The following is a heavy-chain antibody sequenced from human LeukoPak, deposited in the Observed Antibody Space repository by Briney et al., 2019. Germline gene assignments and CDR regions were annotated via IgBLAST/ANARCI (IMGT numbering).Heavy chain of an antibody. J-gene: IGHJ4*02. CDR2: IYTSGST. CDR3: AAGLEYYDSSGYYYPAY. D-gene: IGHD3-22*01. V-gene: IGHV4-61*02. Sequence: PSETLSLTCTVSGGSISSGSYYWSWIRQPAGKGLEWIGRIYTSGSTNYNPSLKSRVTISVDTSKNQFSLKLSSVTAADTAVYYCAAGLEYYDSSGYYYPAYWGQGTLVTVSS. CDR1: GGSISSGSYY.